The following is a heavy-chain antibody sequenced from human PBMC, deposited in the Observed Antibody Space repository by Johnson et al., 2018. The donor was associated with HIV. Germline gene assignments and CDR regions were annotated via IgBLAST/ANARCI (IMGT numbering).Heavy chain of an antibody. CDR2: IGSSDDST. V-gene: IGHV3-23*04. Sequence: EVQLVESGGGLVQPGGSLRLSCAASGFTFSGYDMHWVRQTPGKGLEWVSVIGSSDDSTYYADSVKGRFTISRDNSKNTLSLQMNSLRAEDTAVYHCANRDGNGFDIWGQGTMVTVSS. CDR1: GFTFSGYD. CDR3: ANRDGNGFDI. J-gene: IGHJ3*02. D-gene: IGHD3-10*01.